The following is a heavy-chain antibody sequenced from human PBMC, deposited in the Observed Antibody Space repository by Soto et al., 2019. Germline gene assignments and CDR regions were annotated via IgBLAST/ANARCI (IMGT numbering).Heavy chain of an antibody. D-gene: IGHD1-1*01. V-gene: IGHV4-34*01. CDR3: ARTLNWRIYYFDY. CDR2: INHSGST. J-gene: IGHJ4*02. CDR1: GGSFSGYY. Sequence: SETLSLTCAVYGGSFSGYYWSWIRQPPGKGLEWIREINHSGSTNYNPSLKSRVTISVDTYKNQLSLKLSFVTAADTAVYNCARTLNWRIYYFDYWGQGTLVTVSS.